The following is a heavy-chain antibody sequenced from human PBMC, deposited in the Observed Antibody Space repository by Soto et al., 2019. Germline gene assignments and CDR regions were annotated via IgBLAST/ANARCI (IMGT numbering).Heavy chain of an antibody. Sequence: GGSLRLSCAASGFTFSSYWMSWVRQAPGKGLEWVANIKQDGSEKYCVDSVKGRFTISRDNAKNSLYLQMNSLRAEDTAVYYCARVPSTRYLDSSGPTSFWGQGTLVTVSS. J-gene: IGHJ4*02. CDR2: IKQDGSEK. V-gene: IGHV3-7*05. CDR1: GFTFSSYW. D-gene: IGHD3-22*01. CDR3: ARVPSTRYLDSSGPTSF.